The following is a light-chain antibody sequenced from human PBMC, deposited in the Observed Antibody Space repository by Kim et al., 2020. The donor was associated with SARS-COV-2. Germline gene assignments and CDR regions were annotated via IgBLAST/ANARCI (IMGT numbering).Light chain of an antibody. CDR2: NKN. J-gene: IGLJ2*01. V-gene: IGLV3-19*01. Sequence: SSELTQDPAVSVALGQTVRITCQGDSLRSYYASWYQQKPGQAPVLVIYNKNNRPSGIPDRFSGSGSGNTASLTITGAQAEDDADYYCNSRDSSGNHLVFG. CDR1: SLRSYY. CDR3: NSRDSSGNHLV.